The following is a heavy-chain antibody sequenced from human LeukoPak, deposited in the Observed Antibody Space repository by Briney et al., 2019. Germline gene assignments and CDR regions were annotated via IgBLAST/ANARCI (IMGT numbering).Heavy chain of an antibody. CDR3: AREINYYMDV. Sequence: SETLSLTCTVSGGSISSYYWGWIRQPPGKGLEWIGSIYHSGSTYYNPSLKSRVTISVDTSKNQFSLKLSSVTAADTAVYYCAREINYYMDVWGKGTTVTVSS. V-gene: IGHV4-38-2*02. D-gene: IGHD3-16*01. J-gene: IGHJ6*03. CDR2: IYHSGST. CDR1: GGSISSYY.